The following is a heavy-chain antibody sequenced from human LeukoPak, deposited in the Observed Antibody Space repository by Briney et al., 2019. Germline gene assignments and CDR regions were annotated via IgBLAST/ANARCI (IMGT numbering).Heavy chain of an antibody. D-gene: IGHD6-19*01. CDR3: ARSPREQWLVPLDY. V-gene: IGHV3-7*01. Sequence: GGSLRLSCAASGFTVSSNYMTWVRQAPGKGLEWVANIKQDGSEKYYVDSVKGRFTISRDNAKNSLYLQMNSLRAEDTAVYYCARSPREQWLVPLDYWGQGTLVTVSS. CDR2: IKQDGSEK. CDR1: GFTVSSNY. J-gene: IGHJ4*02.